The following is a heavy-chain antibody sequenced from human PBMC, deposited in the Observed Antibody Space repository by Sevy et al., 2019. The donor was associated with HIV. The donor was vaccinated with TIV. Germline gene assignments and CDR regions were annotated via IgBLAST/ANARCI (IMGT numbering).Heavy chain of an antibody. V-gene: IGHV3-30*02. Sequence: GRSLRLSCAASGFSFSSYGMHWVRQAPGKGLEWMSYIQYDGSNKDYADSVKGRFTISRDNSKNTLYLQMNSLRVEDTAVFYCVKEGGGVGGDHWGQGTLVTVSS. D-gene: IGHD3-16*01. CDR3: VKEGGGVGGDH. CDR1: GFSFSSYG. J-gene: IGHJ4*02. CDR2: IQYDGSNK.